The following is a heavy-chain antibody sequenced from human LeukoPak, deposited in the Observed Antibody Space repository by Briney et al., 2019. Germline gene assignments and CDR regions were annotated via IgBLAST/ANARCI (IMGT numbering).Heavy chain of an antibody. V-gene: IGHV1-18*04. CDR1: GYTFTSYG. D-gene: IGHD3-10*01. Sequence: ASVKVSCKASGYTFTSYGISWVRQAPGQGLEWMGWISAYNGNTNYAQKLQGRVTMTTDTSTSTAYMELWSLRSDDTTVYYCARDESYYYGSGSYYSFDYWGQGTLVTVSS. CDR3: ARDESYYYGSGSYYSFDY. J-gene: IGHJ4*02. CDR2: ISAYNGNT.